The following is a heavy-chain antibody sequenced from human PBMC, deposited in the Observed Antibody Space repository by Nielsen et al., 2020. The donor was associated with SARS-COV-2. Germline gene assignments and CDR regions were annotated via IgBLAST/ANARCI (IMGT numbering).Heavy chain of an antibody. Sequence: GESLKISCKVSGYNFASLWIGWVRQLPGKGLEWLGIIFPHDLETVYSPSFPGQVTISAAKSSNIAYLQWSSLKATDTATYYCARLRSGNYFVDSWGQGTQVAVSS. V-gene: IGHV5-51*01. CDR2: IFPHDLET. D-gene: IGHD3-9*01. J-gene: IGHJ4*02. CDR1: GYNFASLW. CDR3: ARLRSGNYFVDS.